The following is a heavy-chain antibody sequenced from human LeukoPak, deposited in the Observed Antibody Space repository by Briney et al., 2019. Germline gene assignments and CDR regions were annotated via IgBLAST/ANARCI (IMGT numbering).Heavy chain of an antibody. D-gene: IGHD3-10*01. CDR2: IYYSGST. V-gene: IGHV4-59*12. CDR3: ASTYGSGSYTGGLDY. J-gene: IGHJ4*02. CDR1: GGSISSYY. Sequence: PSETLSLTCTVSGGSISSYYWSWIRQPPGKGLEWIGYIYYSGSTNYNPSLKSRVTISVDRSKNQFSLKLSSVTAADTAVYYCASTYGSGSYTGGLDYWGQGTLVTVSS.